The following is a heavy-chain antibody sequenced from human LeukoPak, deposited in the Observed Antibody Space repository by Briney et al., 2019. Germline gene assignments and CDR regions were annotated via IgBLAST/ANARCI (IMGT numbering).Heavy chain of an antibody. V-gene: IGHV4-39*07. CDR2: IHHSGST. D-gene: IGHD2-21*02. Sequence: SETLSLTCSVSGHSISSSSSFWGWIRQPPGVGLEWIGSIHHSGSTYYNPSLKSRVTISVDTSKNQFSLKLSSVTAADTAVYYCARFVVVTAPDAFDIWGRGTMVTVSS. J-gene: IGHJ3*02. CDR3: ARFVVVTAPDAFDI. CDR1: GHSISSSSSF.